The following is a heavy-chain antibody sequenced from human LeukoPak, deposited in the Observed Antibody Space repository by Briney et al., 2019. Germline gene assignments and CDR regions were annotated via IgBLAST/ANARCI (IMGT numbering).Heavy chain of an antibody. J-gene: IGHJ4*02. D-gene: IGHD3-10*01. CDR3: ARDGDYYGSGSYRSHFDY. CDR1: GGTFSGYA. Sequence: SVKVSCKASGGTFSGYAISWVRQAPGQGLEWMGGIIPIFGTANYAQKFQGRVTITADESTSTAYMELSSLRSEDTAVYYCARDGDYYGSGSYRSHFDYWGQGTLVTVSS. V-gene: IGHV1-69*13. CDR2: IIPIFGTA.